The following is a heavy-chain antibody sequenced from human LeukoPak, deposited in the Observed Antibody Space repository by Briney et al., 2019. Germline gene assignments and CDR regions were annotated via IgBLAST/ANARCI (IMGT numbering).Heavy chain of an antibody. CDR3: ANDYSNDY. V-gene: IGHV3-48*02. Sequence: PGGSLRLSCAASGFTFSDHYMDWVRQAPGKGLEWVSYISSGSSTMYYADSVKGRFTISRDNAKNSLCLQMNSLRDEDTAVYYCANDYSNDYWGQGTLVTVSS. CDR2: ISSGSSTM. J-gene: IGHJ4*02. CDR1: GFTFSDHY. D-gene: IGHD4-11*01.